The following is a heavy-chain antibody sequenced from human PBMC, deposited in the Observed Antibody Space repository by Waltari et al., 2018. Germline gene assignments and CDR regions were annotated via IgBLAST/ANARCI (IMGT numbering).Heavy chain of an antibody. CDR3: ALQRY. Sequence: QVQLVQSGAEVKKPGSSVKFPCKASGGTFSSYAISGVRQAPGKGLEWMGGMIPIFGTANYAPKFQGRVTITADESTRTAYMALSSLRSEDTAVYYCALQRYWGQGTLVTVSS. J-gene: IGHJ4*02. D-gene: IGHD4-4*01. CDR2: MIPIFGTA. V-gene: IGHV1-69*01. CDR1: GGTFSSYA.